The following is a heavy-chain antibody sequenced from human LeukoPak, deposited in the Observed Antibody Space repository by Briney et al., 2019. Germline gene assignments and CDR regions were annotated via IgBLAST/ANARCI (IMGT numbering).Heavy chain of an antibody. Sequence: SETLSLTCTVSGGSITNYYWTWIRQPPGKGLEWIGYIHYSGSTYYNPSLKSRVTISVDTSKNQFSLKLSSVTAADTAVYYCARMGDYVWGSYRPTNNWFDPWGQGTLVTVSS. V-gene: IGHV4-59*12. CDR2: IHYSGST. CDR3: ARMGDYVWGSYRPTNNWFDP. CDR1: GGSITNYY. D-gene: IGHD3-16*02. J-gene: IGHJ5*02.